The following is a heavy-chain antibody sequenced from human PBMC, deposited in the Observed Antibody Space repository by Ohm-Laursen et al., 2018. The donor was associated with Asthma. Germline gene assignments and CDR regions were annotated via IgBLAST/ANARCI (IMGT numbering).Heavy chain of an antibody. CDR3: ARDGTTLFLYYFDY. CDR2: ISYDGSDK. V-gene: IGHV3-30*03. CDR1: GFTFSSHG. D-gene: IGHD2/OR15-2a*01. J-gene: IGHJ4*02. Sequence: SLRLSCAASGFTFSSHGMYWVRQAPGKGLEWVAIISYDGSDKYYADSVKGRFTISRDNSKNTLYLQMNSLRAEDTAVYYCARDGTTLFLYYFDYWGQGTLVTVSS.